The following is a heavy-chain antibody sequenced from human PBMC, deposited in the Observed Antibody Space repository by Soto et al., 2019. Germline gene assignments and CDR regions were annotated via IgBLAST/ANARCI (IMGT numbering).Heavy chain of an antibody. CDR3: AKEAGELLTRSFDY. Sequence: EVQLVESGGGLVKPGGSLRLSCAASGFTFSSYSMNWVRQAPGKGLEWVSSISSSSSYIYYADSVKGRFTISRDNAKNSLYLQMNSLRAEDTAVYYCAKEAGELLTRSFDYWGQGTLVTVSS. CDR2: ISSSSSYI. V-gene: IGHV3-21*01. J-gene: IGHJ4*02. CDR1: GFTFSSYS. D-gene: IGHD3-10*01.